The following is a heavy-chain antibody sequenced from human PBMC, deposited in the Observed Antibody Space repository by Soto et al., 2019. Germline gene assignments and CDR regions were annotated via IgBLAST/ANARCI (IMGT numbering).Heavy chain of an antibody. CDR3: ARHRHMFHRLRPRPGEEIDY. Sequence: SETLSLTCTVSGGSISSSSYYWGWIRQPPGKGLEWIGSIYYSGSTYYNPSLKSRVTISVDTSKNQFSLKLSSVTAADTAVYYCARHRHMFHRLRPRPGEEIDYWGQGTLVTVSS. CDR1: GGSISSSSYY. CDR2: IYYSGST. V-gene: IGHV4-39*01. J-gene: IGHJ4*02. D-gene: IGHD3-9*01.